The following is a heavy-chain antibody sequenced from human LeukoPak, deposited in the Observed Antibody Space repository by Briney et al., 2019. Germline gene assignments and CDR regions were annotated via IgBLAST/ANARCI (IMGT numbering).Heavy chain of an antibody. D-gene: IGHD4-11*01. J-gene: IGHJ4*02. CDR3: ATGPYSYYDY. CDR1: GYTFTDYY. Sequence: ASVKISCKVSGYTFTDYYMHWVQQAPGKGLQWMGLVDPEDGETIYAERFQGRVTITADTSTDTAFKDLSSLRSEDTAVYYCATGPYSYYDYWGQGTLVTVSS. CDR2: VDPEDGET. V-gene: IGHV1-69-2*01.